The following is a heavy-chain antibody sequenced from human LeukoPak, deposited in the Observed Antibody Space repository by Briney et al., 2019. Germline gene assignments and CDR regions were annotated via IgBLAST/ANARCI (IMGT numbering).Heavy chain of an antibody. CDR2: IYYSGST. D-gene: IGHD1-26*01. CDR1: GGSISSYY. J-gene: IGHJ4*02. V-gene: IGHV4-59*01. Sequence: SETLSLTCTVSGGSISSYYWSWIRQPPGKGLEWIGYIYYSGSTNYNPSLKSRVSISVDTSKNQFSLKLSSVTAADTAVYYCARGDSGSYYDYWGQGTLVTVSS. CDR3: ARGDSGSYYDY.